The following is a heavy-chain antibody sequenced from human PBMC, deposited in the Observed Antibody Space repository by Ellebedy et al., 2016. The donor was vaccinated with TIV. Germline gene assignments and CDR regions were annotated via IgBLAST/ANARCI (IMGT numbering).Heavy chain of an antibody. CDR3: ARDEMPPPIPAAGDYYYDGMDV. Sequence: PGGSLRLSCAASGLTSSSYGMHWVRQAPGKGLEWVAVIWYDGSNKYSADSVKGRFTISRDNSKNTLYLQMNSLRAEDKAVYYWARDEMPPPIPAAGDYYYDGMDVWGQGTTVTVSS. D-gene: IGHD6-13*01. J-gene: IGHJ6*02. CDR2: IWYDGSNK. V-gene: IGHV3-33*01. CDR1: GLTSSSYG.